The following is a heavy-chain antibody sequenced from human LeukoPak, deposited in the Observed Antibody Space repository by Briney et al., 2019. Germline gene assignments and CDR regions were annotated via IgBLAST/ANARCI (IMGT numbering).Heavy chain of an antibody. D-gene: IGHD4/OR15-4a*01. V-gene: IGHV3-15*01. CDR2: SKTHGDTT. Sequence: NPGGSLRLSCAASGFTFSNVWMDWVRQAPGRGLEWVGRSKTHGDTTQYAAPVKDRFTISRDDSKNTLYLQMNSLKTEDTAVYYCTTTTTVLTGYWGQGTLVSVSS. CDR1: GFTFSNVW. J-gene: IGHJ4*02. CDR3: TTTTTVLTGY.